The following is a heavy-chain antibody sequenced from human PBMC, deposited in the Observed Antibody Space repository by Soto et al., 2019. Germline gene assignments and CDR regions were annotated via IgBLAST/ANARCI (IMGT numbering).Heavy chain of an antibody. D-gene: IGHD3-3*02. V-gene: IGHV4-59*08. CDR3: ARLGAFYQSLDP. CDR2: FFYTGTT. CDR1: NGSFSPNY. J-gene: IGHJ5*02. Sequence: SETLSLTCIVSNGSFSPNYWAWIRQPPGKGLEWFVYFFYTGTTSYNPSLKSRVTFSLETSKSQFFLRLTSVSASDTAIYYCARLGAFYQSLDPWGQGTLVTVSS.